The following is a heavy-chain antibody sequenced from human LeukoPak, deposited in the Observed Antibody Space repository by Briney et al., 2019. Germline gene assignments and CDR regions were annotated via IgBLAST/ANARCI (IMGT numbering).Heavy chain of an antibody. V-gene: IGHV1-18*01. J-gene: IGHJ5*02. D-gene: IGHD3-3*01. CDR2: ISAYDGNT. CDR3: ARGLEWLTRRHTWFDP. Sequence: ASVKVSCKASSYTFTNYAFTWVRQAPGQGLEWMGWISAYDGNTNYAQKLQGRVTMTTDTSTSTAYMELRSLRSDDTAVYYCARGLEWLTRRHTWFDPWGQGTLVTVSS. CDR1: SYTFTNYA.